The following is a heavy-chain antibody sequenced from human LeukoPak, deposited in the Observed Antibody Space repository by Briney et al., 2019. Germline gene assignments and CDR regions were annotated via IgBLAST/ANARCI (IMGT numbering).Heavy chain of an antibody. D-gene: IGHD3-22*01. CDR1: GGTFSSYA. CDR3: ARAPKYYYDSSGYYPLNY. V-gene: IGHV1-69*05. CDR2: IIPIFGTA. Sequence: ASVKVSCKASGGTFSSYAISWVRQAPGQGLEWMGGIIPIFGTANYAQKFQGRVTITTGESTSTAYMELSSLRSEDTAVYYCARAPKYYYDSSGYYPLNYWGQGTLVTVSS. J-gene: IGHJ4*02.